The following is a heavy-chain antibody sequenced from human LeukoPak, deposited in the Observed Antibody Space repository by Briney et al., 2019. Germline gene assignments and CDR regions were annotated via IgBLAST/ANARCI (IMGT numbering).Heavy chain of an antibody. CDR2: IYSGGGT. J-gene: IGHJ4*02. D-gene: IGHD6-6*01. Sequence: GGSLRLSCAASGFTVSNNYTRWVRQAPGKGLEWVSLIYSGGGTYYADAVKGRFTISRDGSKNMLYLQMDSLRAEDTAIYYCARDPPAVAANTYGWGQGTLVTVSS. V-gene: IGHV3-66*01. CDR1: GFTVSNNY. CDR3: ARDPPAVAANTYG.